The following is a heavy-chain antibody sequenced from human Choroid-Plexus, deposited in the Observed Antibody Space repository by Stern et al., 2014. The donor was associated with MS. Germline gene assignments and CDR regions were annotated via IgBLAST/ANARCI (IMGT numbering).Heavy chain of an antibody. J-gene: IGHJ6*02. Sequence: EVQLLESGGGLVQPGGSLRLSCAASGFTLSNYAMSWVRQAPGKGLEWISYISSSSSTIYYADSVKGRFSISRDNAKKSLHLQMHSLRDEDTAVYYCARAQDYTNLYYYHGMDVWGQGTTVTVSS. CDR3: ARAQDYTNLYYYHGMDV. CDR1: GFTLSNYA. CDR2: ISSSSSTI. V-gene: IGHV3-48*02. D-gene: IGHD4-11*01.